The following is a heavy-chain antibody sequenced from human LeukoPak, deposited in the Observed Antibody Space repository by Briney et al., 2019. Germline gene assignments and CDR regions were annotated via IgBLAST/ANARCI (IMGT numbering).Heavy chain of an antibody. D-gene: IGHD2-2*01. J-gene: IGHJ4*02. Sequence: PGGSLRLSCAASGFTFDDYAMHWVRQAPGKGLEWVSGISWNSGSIGYADSVKGRFTISRDNAKNSLYLQMNSLRAGDMALYYCAKGFCSSTSCYVDYWGQGTLVTVSS. CDR2: ISWNSGSI. CDR3: AKGFCSSTSCYVDY. V-gene: IGHV3-9*03. CDR1: GFTFDDYA.